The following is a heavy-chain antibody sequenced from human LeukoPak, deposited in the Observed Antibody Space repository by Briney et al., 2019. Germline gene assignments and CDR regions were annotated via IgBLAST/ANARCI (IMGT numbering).Heavy chain of an antibody. CDR3: TTDRAQGHLQSRGSYYYYYGMDV. J-gene: IGHJ6*02. CDR2: IKSKTDGGTT. D-gene: IGHD2-15*01. Sequence: PGGSLRLSCAASGFTFSNAWMNWVRQAPGKGLEWVGRIKSKTDGGTTDYAAPVKGRFTISRDDSKNTLYLQMNSLKTEDTAVYYCTTDRAQGHLQSRGSYYYYYGMDVWGQGTTVTVSS. CDR1: GFTFSNAW. V-gene: IGHV3-15*07.